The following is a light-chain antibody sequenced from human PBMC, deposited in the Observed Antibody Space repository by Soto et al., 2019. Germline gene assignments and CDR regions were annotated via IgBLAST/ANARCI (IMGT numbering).Light chain of an antibody. Sequence: EIVLTQSPATLSLSPGEEATLSCRASQSISSYLAWYQQRPGQAPRLLIYDASNRATGIPARFSGSGSGTDFTLTISSLEPEDVAVYYCQQRRTWPLTFGGGTKVEIK. CDR2: DAS. CDR3: QQRRTWPLT. J-gene: IGKJ4*01. V-gene: IGKV3-11*01. CDR1: QSISSY.